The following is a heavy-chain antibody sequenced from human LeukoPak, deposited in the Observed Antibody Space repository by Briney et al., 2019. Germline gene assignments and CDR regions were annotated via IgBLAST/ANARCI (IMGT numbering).Heavy chain of an antibody. CDR1: GGSISSGSYY. CDR2: IYTSGST. V-gene: IGHV4-61*02. CDR3: ARDPSHVDTAMAPHGADY. J-gene: IGHJ4*02. D-gene: IGHD5-18*01. Sequence: SETLSLTCTVSGGSISSGSYYWSWIRQPAGKGLEWIGRIYTSGSTNYNPSLKSRVTISVDTSKNQFSLKLSSVTAADTAVYYCARDPSHVDTAMAPHGADYWGQGTLVTVSS.